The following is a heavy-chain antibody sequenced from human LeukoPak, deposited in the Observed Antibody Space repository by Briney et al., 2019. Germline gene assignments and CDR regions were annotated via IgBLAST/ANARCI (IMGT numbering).Heavy chain of an antibody. J-gene: IGHJ6*02. CDR3: ARDINPATVVTLYYYYGLDV. D-gene: IGHD4-23*01. Sequence: ASVKVSCKASGYTFTSYGIGWVRQAPGQGLEWMGWISAHNGNTYYAQKLRGRVTMTTDTSTSTAYMELRSLRSDDTAVYYCARDINPATVVTLYYYYGLDVWGQGTTVTVSS. V-gene: IGHV1-18*01. CDR2: ISAHNGNT. CDR1: GYTFTSYG.